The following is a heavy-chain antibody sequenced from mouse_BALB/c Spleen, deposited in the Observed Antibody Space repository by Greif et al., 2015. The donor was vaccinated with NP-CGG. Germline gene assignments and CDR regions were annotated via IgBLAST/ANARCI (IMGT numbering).Heavy chain of an antibody. D-gene: IGHD1-1*01. J-gene: IGHJ2*01. V-gene: IGHV5-17*02. CDR1: GFTFSSFG. CDR3: ARDWENFYYGSSYVFDY. Sequence: EVQGVESGGGLVQPGGSRKLSCAASGFTFSSFGMHWVRQAPEKGLEWVAYISSGSSTIYYADTVKGRFTISRDNPKNTLFLQMTSLRSEDTAMYYCARDWENFYYGSSYVFDYWGQGTTLTVSS. CDR2: ISSGSSTI.